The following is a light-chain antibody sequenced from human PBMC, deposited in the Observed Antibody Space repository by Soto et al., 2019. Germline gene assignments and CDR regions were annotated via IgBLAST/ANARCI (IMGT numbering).Light chain of an antibody. J-gene: IGLJ6*01. CDR3: APWADSLNDNV. Sequence: QSVLTQPPSASGTPGQRVSVSYSGSSCNIGTNTVNWYQHLPGTAPKLLIHNNYQRPSGVPDRFSGSKSGTSASLAFSGLQSEDEAGYSCAPWADSLNDNVFASGTQLTVL. V-gene: IGLV1-44*01. CDR1: SCNIGTNT. CDR2: NNY.